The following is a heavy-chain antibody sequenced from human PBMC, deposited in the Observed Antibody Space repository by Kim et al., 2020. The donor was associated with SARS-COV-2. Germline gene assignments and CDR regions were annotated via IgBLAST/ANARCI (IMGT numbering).Heavy chain of an antibody. D-gene: IGHD6-19*01. Sequence: ASVKVSCKASGYIFTDSYIHWVRQAPGQGLEWMGWINPNSGGTNFAQNFQGRVSMTRDTSISTVYMEVGRLRSDDTAVYYCAREYSSNLMGYCFDPWGQG. J-gene: IGHJ5*02. V-gene: IGHV1-2*02. CDR2: INPNSGGT. CDR3: AREYSSNLMGYCFDP. CDR1: GYIFTDSY.